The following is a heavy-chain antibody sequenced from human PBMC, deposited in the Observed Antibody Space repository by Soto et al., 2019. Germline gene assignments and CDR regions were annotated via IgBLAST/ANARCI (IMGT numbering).Heavy chain of an antibody. CDR3: AREDCERGLNCFDP. V-gene: IGHV3-48*02. CDR2: ISSSSSTI. CDR1: GFTFSSYS. J-gene: IGHJ5*02. D-gene: IGHD2-21*02. Sequence: EVQLVESGGSLGQPGGSLRLSCAASGFTFSSYSMNWVRQAPGKGLEWVSYISSSSSTIYYADSVKGRFTISRDNAKNSLYLQMNSLRDEDTAVYYCAREDCERGLNCFDPWGQGTLVTVSS.